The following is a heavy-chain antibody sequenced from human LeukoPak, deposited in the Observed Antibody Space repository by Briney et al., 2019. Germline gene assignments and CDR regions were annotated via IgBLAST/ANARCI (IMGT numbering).Heavy chain of an antibody. J-gene: IGHJ4*02. V-gene: IGHV4-59*08. Sequence: PSETLSLTCTVSGGSISSYYWSWIRQPPGKGLEWIGYIYYSGSTNYNPSLKSRVTISVDTSKNQFSLKLSSVTAADTAVYYCVRHGYSSGWYWDFDYWGQGTLVTVSS. CDR3: VRHGYSSGWYWDFDY. CDR1: GGSISSYY. CDR2: IYYSGST. D-gene: IGHD6-19*01.